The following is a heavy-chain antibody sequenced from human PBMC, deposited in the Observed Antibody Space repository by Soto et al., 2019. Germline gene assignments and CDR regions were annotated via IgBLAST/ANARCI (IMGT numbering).Heavy chain of an antibody. CDR1: NGSFTGHY. J-gene: IGHJ4*02. V-gene: IGHV4-34*01. Sequence: QVQLQQWGAGLLKPSETLSLTCGVYNGSFTGHYWAWIRQAPGKGLEWSGEINHSGFANYFPSLKSRVAISLDTSKTQFSLSLTSVTVADRAIYYCARGHGRFAHWGQGTLVTVSS. CDR2: INHSGFA. CDR3: ARGHGRFAH.